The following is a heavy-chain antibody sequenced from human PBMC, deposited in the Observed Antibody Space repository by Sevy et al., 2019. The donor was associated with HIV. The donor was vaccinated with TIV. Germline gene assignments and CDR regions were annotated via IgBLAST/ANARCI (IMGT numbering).Heavy chain of an antibody. CDR3: TRNWTYHTFDH. CDR2: IRGSSGSY. CDR1: GFTFSIFD. V-gene: IGHV3-48*02. Sequence: GGSLRLSCAASGFTFSIFDLDWVRQAPGKGLEWVSYIRGSSGSYMPYYADSVKGRFTISRENDKNSLYLQMNSLRDEDTAVYYCTRNWTYHTFDHWGQGTLVTVSS. D-gene: IGHD2-2*01. J-gene: IGHJ4*02.